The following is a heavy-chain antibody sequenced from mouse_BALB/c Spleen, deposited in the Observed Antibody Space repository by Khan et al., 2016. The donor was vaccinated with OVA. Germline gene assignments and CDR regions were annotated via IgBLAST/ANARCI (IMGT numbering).Heavy chain of an antibody. V-gene: IGHV5-6*01. J-gene: IGHJ3*01. CDR2: ISSGGDYT. Sequence: EVQLVESGGDLVKPGGSLKLSCAASGFTFSSYSMSWVRQTPDKRLEWVASISSGGDYTYYPDSVTGRLTISRANAKNTLYLQMSDLKSEDTGMYYRADHLTGSVAYGAKGLWSLSLQ. CDR3: ADHLTGSVAY. CDR1: GFTFSSYS. D-gene: IGHD4-1*01.